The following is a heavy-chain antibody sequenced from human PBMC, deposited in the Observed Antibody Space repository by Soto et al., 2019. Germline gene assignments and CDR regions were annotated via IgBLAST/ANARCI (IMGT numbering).Heavy chain of an antibody. J-gene: IGHJ4*02. D-gene: IGHD1-26*01. V-gene: IGHV1-46*01. CDR1: GYTFTSYD. CDR3: ARALSGSYPVFDY. Sequence: GASVKVSCKASGYTFTSYDINWVRQATGQGLEWMGIINPSGGSTSYAQKFQGRVTMTRDTSTSTVYMELSSLRSEDTAVYYCARALSGSYPVFDYWGQGTLVTVSS. CDR2: INPSGGST.